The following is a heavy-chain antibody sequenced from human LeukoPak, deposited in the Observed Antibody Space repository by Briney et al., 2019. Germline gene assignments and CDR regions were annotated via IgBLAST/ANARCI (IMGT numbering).Heavy chain of an antibody. CDR1: GFTFSSYW. CDR2: INSDGSST. V-gene: IGHV3-74*01. J-gene: IGHJ5*02. Sequence: GGPLRLSCAASGFTFSSYWMHWVRQAPGKGLVWVSRINSDGSSTSYADSVKGRFTISRDNAKNTLYLQMNSLRAEDTAVYYCAKGSGRPNWFDPWGQGTLVTVSS. CDR3: AKGSGRPNWFDP. D-gene: IGHD3-10*01.